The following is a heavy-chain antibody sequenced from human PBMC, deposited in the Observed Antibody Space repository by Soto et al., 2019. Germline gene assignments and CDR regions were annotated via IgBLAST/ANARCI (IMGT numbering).Heavy chain of an antibody. V-gene: IGHV1-69*13. D-gene: IGHD3-22*01. CDR1: GGTFSSYA. CDR3: ASALDYYDSSGYYVS. Sequence: SVKVSCKASGGTFSSYAISWVRQAPGQGLEWMGGIIPIFGTANYAQKFQGRVTITADESTSTAYMELSSLRSEDTAVYYCASALDYYDSSGYYVSWGQGTLVTVSS. J-gene: IGHJ5*02. CDR2: IIPIFGTA.